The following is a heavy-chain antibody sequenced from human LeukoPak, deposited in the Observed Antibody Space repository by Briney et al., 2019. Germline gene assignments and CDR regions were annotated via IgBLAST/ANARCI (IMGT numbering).Heavy chain of an antibody. V-gene: IGHV4-34*01. CDR1: GGSFSGYY. CDR3: ARASVAGTVFDY. Sequence: PSETLSLTCAVYGGSFSGYYWSWIRQPPGKGLEWIGEINHSGSTNYNPSLKSRVTISVDTSKNQFSLKLSPVTAADTAVYYCARASVAGTVFDYWGQGTLVTVSS. J-gene: IGHJ4*02. D-gene: IGHD6-19*01. CDR2: INHSGST.